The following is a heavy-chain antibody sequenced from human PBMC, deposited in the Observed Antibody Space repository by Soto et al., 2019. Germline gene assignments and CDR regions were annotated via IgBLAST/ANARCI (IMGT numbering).Heavy chain of an antibody. D-gene: IGHD3-10*01. CDR1: GFTFSDYY. CDR3: ARVTDYYGSGSYFYYFDY. J-gene: IGHJ4*02. CDR2: ISSSSSYT. V-gene: IGHV3-11*06. Sequence: GGSLRLSCAASGFTFSDYYMSWIRQAPGKGLEWVSYISSSSSYTNYADSVKGRFTISRDNAKNSLYLQMNSLRAEDTAVYYCARVTDYYGSGSYFYYFDYWGQGTLVTVSS.